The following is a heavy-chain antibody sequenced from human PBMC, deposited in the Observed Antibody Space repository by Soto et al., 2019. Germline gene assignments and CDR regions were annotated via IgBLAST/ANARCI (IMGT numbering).Heavy chain of an antibody. CDR3: ARARLRSSSSEYYFDY. J-gene: IGHJ4*02. CDR2: LSAYNGNT. V-gene: IGHV1-18*01. D-gene: IGHD6-6*01. Sequence: ASVKVSCKASGYTFTSYGISWVRPAPGQGLEWMGGLSAYNGNTNYAQKLQGRVTMTTDTSTSTAYMELRSLRSDDTAVYYCARARLRSSSSEYYFDYWGQGTLVTVSS. CDR1: GYTFTSYG.